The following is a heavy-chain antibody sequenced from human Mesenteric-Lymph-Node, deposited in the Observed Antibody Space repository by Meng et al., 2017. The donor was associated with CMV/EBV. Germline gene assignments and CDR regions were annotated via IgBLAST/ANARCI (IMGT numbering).Heavy chain of an antibody. Sequence: GESLKISCAASGFTFSNFGMHWVRQAPGKGLEWVAVIWYDESNKYYADSAKGRFTISRDNAKNSLFLQMNGLRAEDTAVYYCARDFRYCSSTTCYYYYYGMDVWGQGTTVTVSS. CDR1: GFTFSNFG. J-gene: IGHJ6*02. V-gene: IGHV3-33*02. CDR2: IWYDESNK. CDR3: ARDFRYCSSTTCYYYYYGMDV. D-gene: IGHD2-2*01.